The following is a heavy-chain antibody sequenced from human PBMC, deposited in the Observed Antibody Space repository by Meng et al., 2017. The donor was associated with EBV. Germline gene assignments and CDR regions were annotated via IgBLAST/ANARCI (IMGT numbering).Heavy chain of an antibody. CDR3: ARDEAAAGRPLGY. V-gene: IGHV1-2*04. J-gene: IGHJ4*02. D-gene: IGHD6-13*01. Sequence: QVQLVQAGAEVKKPGASVKVSCKASGYTFTGYYMHWVRQAPGQGLEWMGWINPNSGGTNYAQKFQGWVTMTRDTSISTAYMELSRLRSDDTAVYYCARDEAAAGRPLGYWGQGTMVTVSS. CDR2: INPNSGGT. CDR1: GYTFTGYY.